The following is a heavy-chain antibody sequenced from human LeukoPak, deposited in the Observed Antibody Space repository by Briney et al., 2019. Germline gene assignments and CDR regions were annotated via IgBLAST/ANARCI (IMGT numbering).Heavy chain of an antibody. CDR3: ARAYDFWSGYPMDV. J-gene: IGHJ6*03. CDR1: GGSFSGYY. D-gene: IGHD3-3*01. CDR2: INHSGST. V-gene: IGHV4-34*01. Sequence: SETLSLTCAVYGGSFSGYYWSWIRQPPGKGLEWIGEINHSGSTNYNPSLKSRVTISVDTSKNQFPLKLSSVTAADTAVYYCARAYDFWSGYPMDVWGKGTTVTISS.